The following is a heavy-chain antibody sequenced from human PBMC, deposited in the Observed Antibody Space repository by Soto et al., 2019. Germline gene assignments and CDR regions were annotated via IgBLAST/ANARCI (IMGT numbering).Heavy chain of an antibody. CDR1: GFTFSDYS. Sequence: QVQLVESGGGVVQPGRSLRLSCAASGFTFSDYSMHWFRQAPGTGLEWVAVVSSSGHITIYADSVKGRFIISRDNSRNTLYLQMNSLRTEDTAVYYSAREVVTTQWYFDNWGQGIQVTVSS. V-gene: IGHV3-30-3*01. CDR2: VSSSGHIT. D-gene: IGHD1-1*01. J-gene: IGHJ4*02. CDR3: AREVVTTQWYFDN.